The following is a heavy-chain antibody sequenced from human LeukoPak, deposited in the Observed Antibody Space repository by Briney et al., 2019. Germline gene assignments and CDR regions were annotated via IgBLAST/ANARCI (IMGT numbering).Heavy chain of an antibody. Sequence: GGSLRLSCAASGFTFSDYYMGWIRQAPGKGLEWVSYISSSGSTIYYADSVKGRFTISRDNAKNSLYLQMNSLRAEDTAVYYCASVSSPNRGYFDYWGQGTLVTVSS. CDR3: ASVSSPNRGYFDY. V-gene: IGHV3-11*01. J-gene: IGHJ4*02. D-gene: IGHD6-6*01. CDR2: ISSSGSTI. CDR1: GFTFSDYY.